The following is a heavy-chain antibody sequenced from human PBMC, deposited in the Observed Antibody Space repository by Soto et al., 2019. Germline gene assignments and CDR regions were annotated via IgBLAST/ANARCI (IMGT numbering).Heavy chain of an antibody. CDR1: GGSFSGYY. J-gene: IGHJ4*02. Sequence: SETLSLTCAVYGGSFSGYYWSWIRQPPGKGLGWIGEINHSGSTNYNPSLKSRVTISVDTSKNQFSLKLSSVTAADTAVYYCARSSGLRLQLDYWGQGTLVTVSS. CDR2: INHSGST. D-gene: IGHD4-17*01. V-gene: IGHV4-34*01. CDR3: ARSSGLRLQLDY.